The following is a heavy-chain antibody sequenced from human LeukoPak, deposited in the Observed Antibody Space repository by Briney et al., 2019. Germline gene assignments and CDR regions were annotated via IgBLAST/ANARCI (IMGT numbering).Heavy chain of an antibody. CDR3: ARLKYYVSGSYYFAY. Sequence: GESLKISCKGSGYSFTNYWITWLRQMPGKGLEWMGRIDPSDSYTNYSPSFQGHVTISADRSISAAYLQWSSLKASDTAMYYCARLKYYVSGSYYFAYWGQGTLVTVSS. V-gene: IGHV5-10-1*01. D-gene: IGHD3-10*01. J-gene: IGHJ4*02. CDR2: IDPSDSYT. CDR1: GYSFTNYW.